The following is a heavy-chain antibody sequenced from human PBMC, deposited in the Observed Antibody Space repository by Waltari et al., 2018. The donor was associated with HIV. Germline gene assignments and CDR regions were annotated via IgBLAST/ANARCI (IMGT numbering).Heavy chain of an antibody. J-gene: IGHJ5*02. CDR1: NSTISDRP. V-gene: IGHV3-53*01. CDR2: IYPYDTT. D-gene: IGHD3-22*01. Sequence: EVLLAASGGRLIQQGGSLGLYCVASNSTISDRPVTWDRTTPGGPCEWVAVIYPYDTTHYAESVRGRFTISRLKSRTSVILLINGLFVDDTAIYYCTTGVRYYNPWGLGTRVTVSA. CDR3: TTGVRYYNP.